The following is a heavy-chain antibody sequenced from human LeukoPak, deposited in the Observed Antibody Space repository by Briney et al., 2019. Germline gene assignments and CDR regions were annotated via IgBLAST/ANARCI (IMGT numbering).Heavy chain of an antibody. CDR1: GYTFTSYY. D-gene: IGHD4/OR15-4a*01. CDR3: ARAGTMAGISVDY. V-gene: IGHV1-46*01. CDR2: INPSDGST. Sequence: ASVKVSCKASGYTFTSYYMHCVRQAPGQGLEWTGIINPSDGSTSYAQKFQGRVTMTRDTSTSAVYIELSSLRSEDTAVYYCARAGTMAGISVDYWGQGTLVTVSS. J-gene: IGHJ4*02.